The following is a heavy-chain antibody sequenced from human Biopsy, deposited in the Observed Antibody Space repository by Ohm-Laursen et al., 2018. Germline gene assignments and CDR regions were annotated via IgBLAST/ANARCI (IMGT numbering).Heavy chain of an antibody. J-gene: IGHJ6*02. V-gene: IGHV1-2*02. CDR2: INPNCGNA. D-gene: IGHD3-9*01. CDR1: GYSFAGYY. Sequence: SVKVSCKASGYSFAGYYLHWVRQAPGHGLEWMGWINPNCGNANYAQRFQGRLTVTRDTSISTAYMELTSLTFDDTAIYYCARVPAYPSIDGYYGLDLWGQGTTVIVSS. CDR3: ARVPAYPSIDGYYGLDL.